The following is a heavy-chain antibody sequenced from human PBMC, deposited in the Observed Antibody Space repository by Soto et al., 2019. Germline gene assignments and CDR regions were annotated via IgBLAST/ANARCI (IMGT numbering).Heavy chain of an antibody. J-gene: IGHJ5*02. CDR1: GGSISGGDYY. CDR3: AREGFLEWLGGFDP. CDR2: IHYNGGT. D-gene: IGHD3-3*01. Sequence: QVQLQESGPGMVKPSQTLSLTSTVSGGSISGGDYYWSWIRQSPGKGLEWIGYIHYNGGTSYNPSLKSRLTMSVDKSKNQFSLKLSAVTAADTAVYYCAREGFLEWLGGFDPWGQGTLVIVSS. V-gene: IGHV4-30-4*01.